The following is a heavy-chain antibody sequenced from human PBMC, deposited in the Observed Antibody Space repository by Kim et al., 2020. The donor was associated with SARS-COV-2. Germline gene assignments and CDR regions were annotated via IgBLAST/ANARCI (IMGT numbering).Heavy chain of an antibody. V-gene: IGHV4-34*01. Sequence: SETLSLTCAVYGGSFSGYYWSWIRQPPGKGLEWIGEINHSGSTNYNPSPKSRVTISVDTTKNQFSLKLSSVTAADTAAYYCATGRRDFCSGYYRTYNWFDPWGQGTLVTVSS. CDR3: ATGRRDFCSGYYRTYNWFDP. CDR2: INHSGST. D-gene: IGHD3-3*01. CDR1: GGSFSGYY. J-gene: IGHJ5*02.